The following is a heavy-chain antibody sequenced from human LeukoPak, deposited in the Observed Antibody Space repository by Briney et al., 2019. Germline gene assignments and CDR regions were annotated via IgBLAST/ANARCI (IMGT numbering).Heavy chain of an antibody. CDR1: GFTFRNYP. CDR3: VKDSLQVPIAAAGDVAL. D-gene: IGHD6-13*01. V-gene: IGHV3-23*01. Sequence: SGGSLRLSCEASGFTFRNYPMSWVRQARGKGLQWVAGINGSGATAFYAASLKGRVTISRDHCRNMLCLEIDSLRAEDTAIYYCVKDSLQVPIAAAGDVALWGQGTLVTVSS. J-gene: IGHJ1*01. CDR2: INGSGATA.